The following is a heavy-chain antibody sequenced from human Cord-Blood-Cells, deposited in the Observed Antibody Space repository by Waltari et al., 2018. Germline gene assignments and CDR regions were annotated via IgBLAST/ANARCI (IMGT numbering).Heavy chain of an antibody. D-gene: IGHD1-26*01. CDR1: GFTVSSNH. V-gene: IGHV3-53*01. CDR3: ARAGSYYAFDI. J-gene: IGHJ3*02. CDR2: IYSGGST. Sequence: EVQLVESGGGLIQPGGSLRLSCAASGFTVSSNHMSWVHQAPGKGLEWVSVIYSGGSTYYADSVKGRFTISRDNSKNTLYLQMNSLRAEDTAVYYCARAGSYYAFDIWGQGTMVTVSS.